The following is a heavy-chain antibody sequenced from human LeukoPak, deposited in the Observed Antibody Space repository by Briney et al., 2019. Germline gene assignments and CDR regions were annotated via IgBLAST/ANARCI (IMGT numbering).Heavy chain of an antibody. J-gene: IGHJ3*02. CDR1: GFTFDDYG. Sequence: PGGSLRLSCAASGFTFDDYGMSWVRQAPGKGLEWVSGINWNGGSTGYADSVKGRFTISRDNAKNSLYLQMNSLRAEDTALYYCARVYYDSSGYYPPVGAFDIWGQGTMVSVSS. CDR2: INWNGGST. CDR3: ARVYYDSSGYYPPVGAFDI. D-gene: IGHD3-22*01. V-gene: IGHV3-20*04.